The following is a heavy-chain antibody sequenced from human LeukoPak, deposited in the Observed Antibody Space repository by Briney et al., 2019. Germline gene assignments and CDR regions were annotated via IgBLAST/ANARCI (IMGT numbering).Heavy chain of an antibody. CDR2: INQDGNSQ. V-gene: IGHV3-7*03. J-gene: IGHJ4*02. D-gene: IGHD1-26*01. CDR3: AKSFRPVGY. Sequence: GGSLTLSCEASGFAFSSYWASWLRQAPGKGLEWVANINQDGNSQHYVDSVRGRFTISKDNANTAVYLQMNIVRAEDTAAYCCAKSFRPVGYWGQGIMVTVAS. CDR1: GFAFSSYW.